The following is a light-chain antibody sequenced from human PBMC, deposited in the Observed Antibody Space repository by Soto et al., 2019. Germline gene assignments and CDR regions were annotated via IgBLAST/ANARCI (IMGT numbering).Light chain of an antibody. CDR2: AAS. CDR3: QQSYSAPYT. V-gene: IGKV1-39*01. J-gene: IGKJ2*01. CDR1: RSISNY. Sequence: DIQMTQSPSSLSASVGDRVTITCRASRSISNYLNWYQQKPGKAPNLLIYAASSLQSGVPSRFSGSGSGTDFTLTISSLQPEDFATYYCQQSYSAPYTFGQGTKLEIK.